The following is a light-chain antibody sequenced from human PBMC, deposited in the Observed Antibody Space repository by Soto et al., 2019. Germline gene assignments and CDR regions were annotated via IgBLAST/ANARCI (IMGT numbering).Light chain of an antibody. CDR2: AAS. Sequence: DIQLTQSPSVLSASVGDRVTITCRASQGISSYLAWYQQKPGKAPKLLIYAASTLQSGVPSRFSGSGSGTEFTLTISSLQPDDFATYYCQQYNSYPITFGQGTRLEI. J-gene: IGKJ5*01. CDR1: QGISSY. V-gene: IGKV1-9*01. CDR3: QQYNSYPIT.